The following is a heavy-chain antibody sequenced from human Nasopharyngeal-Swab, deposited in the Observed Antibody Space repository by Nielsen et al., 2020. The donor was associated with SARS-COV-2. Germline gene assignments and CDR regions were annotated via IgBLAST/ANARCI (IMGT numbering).Heavy chain of an antibody. V-gene: IGHV4-61*02. CDR2: IYTSGST. Sequence: LTLSCTFSGGSISSGSYYWSWIRQPAGKGLEWIGRIYTSGSTNYNPSLKSRVTISVDTSKNQFSLTLTSVTAADTAVYYCARLSYYSGMDVWGQGTTVTVS. CDR3: ARLSYYSGMDV. CDR1: GGSISSGSYY. J-gene: IGHJ6*02.